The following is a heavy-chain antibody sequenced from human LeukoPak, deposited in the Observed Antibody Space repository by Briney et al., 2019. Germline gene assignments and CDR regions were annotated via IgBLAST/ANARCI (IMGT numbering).Heavy chain of an antibody. CDR1: GLTFSSYS. Sequence: GGSLRLSCAASGLTFSSYSMTWVRQAPGKGLDWVSYISSSGSTIYYADSVKGRFTISRDNGKHSLYLQMNTLRAEDTAVYYCAELGITMIGGVWGKGTTVTISS. D-gene: IGHD3-10*02. CDR2: ISSSGSTI. J-gene: IGHJ6*04. V-gene: IGHV3-48*04. CDR3: AELGITMIGGV.